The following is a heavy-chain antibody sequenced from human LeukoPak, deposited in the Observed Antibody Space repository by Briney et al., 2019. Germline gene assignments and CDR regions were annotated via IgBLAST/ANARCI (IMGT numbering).Heavy chain of an antibody. V-gene: IGHV3-33*01. D-gene: IGHD2-15*01. CDR3: ARLLSGN. CDR1: GFTFSNYG. J-gene: IGHJ4*02. Sequence: PGGSLRLSCAASGFTFSNYGMHWVRQAPGKGLEWVALISFDGSQKYYADSVKGRFTISRDNSKSTVYLQMNSLRVEDAAVYYCARLLSGNWGQGTLVTVSS. CDR2: ISFDGSQK.